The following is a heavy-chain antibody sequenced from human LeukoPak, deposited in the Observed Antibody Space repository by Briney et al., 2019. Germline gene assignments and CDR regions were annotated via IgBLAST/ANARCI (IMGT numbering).Heavy chain of an antibody. D-gene: IGHD1-7*01. CDR3: ARANWNYVYWFDP. Sequence: PGGTLRLFCAASGFTFSSYGMSWVRQAPGKGLEWVSSISASGGSTYYADSVKGRFTISRDNAKNSLYLQMNSLRAEDTAVYYCARANWNYVYWFDPWGQGTLVTVSS. CDR1: GFTFSSYG. V-gene: IGHV3-23*01. J-gene: IGHJ5*02. CDR2: ISASGGST.